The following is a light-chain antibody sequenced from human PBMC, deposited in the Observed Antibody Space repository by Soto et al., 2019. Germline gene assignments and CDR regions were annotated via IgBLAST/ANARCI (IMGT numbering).Light chain of an antibody. CDR3: LQYSTYPVT. Sequence: DIQVTQSPSSLSASVGDRVTITCRASQGISNWLAWYQQKPNEAPKPLIYVASRLHSGVPSRFSGSGSGTDLTLTITSLRPEDFATYYCLQYSTYPVTFGGGTKVEI. CDR1: QGISNW. V-gene: IGKV1D-16*01. J-gene: IGKJ4*01. CDR2: VAS.